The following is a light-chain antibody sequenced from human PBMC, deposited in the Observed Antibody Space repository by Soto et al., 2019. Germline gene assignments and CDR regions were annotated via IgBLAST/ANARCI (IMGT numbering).Light chain of an antibody. Sequence: LTQPASLSGSPGQSITISCTETSSDIGAYDYVSWFQQHPGKAPKLMISEVNNRPSGVSNRFSGSKSGNTAYLTISGLQVEDEAEYFRFSFTTTSTHVFGTGTKVTVL. V-gene: IGLV2-14*01. CDR3: FSFTTTSTHV. CDR1: SSDIGAYDY. CDR2: EVN. J-gene: IGLJ1*01.